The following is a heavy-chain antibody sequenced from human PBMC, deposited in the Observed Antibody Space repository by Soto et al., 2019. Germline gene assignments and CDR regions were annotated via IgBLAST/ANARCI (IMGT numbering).Heavy chain of an antibody. V-gene: IGHV4-59*08. D-gene: IGHD2-2*01. CDR2: IYYSGST. CDR1: GGSITNYY. Sequence: SETLSLTCTVPGGSITNYYWSWIRQPPGKGLEWIGNIYYSGSTDYNPSLKSRVTISVDTSKNQFSLKLSSVTAADTAVYYCARLSCSSTNCPRRNTFDLWGQGTMVTVSS. J-gene: IGHJ3*01. CDR3: ARLSCSSTNCPRRNTFDL.